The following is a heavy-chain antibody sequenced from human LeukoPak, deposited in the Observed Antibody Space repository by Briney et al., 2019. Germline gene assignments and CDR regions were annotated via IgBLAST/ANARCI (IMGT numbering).Heavy chain of an antibody. Sequence: GGSLRLSCAASGFTFSNYSMHWVRQAPGKGLEWVSYIRSSSSTIYYAAPVKGRFTITRDNANNSLYLQMNSLRAEDTAVYYCARGSGSYGPGVWGQGTLVTVSS. D-gene: IGHD1-26*01. CDR3: ARGSGSYGPGV. V-gene: IGHV3-48*04. CDR1: GFTFSNYS. J-gene: IGHJ4*02. CDR2: IRSSSSTI.